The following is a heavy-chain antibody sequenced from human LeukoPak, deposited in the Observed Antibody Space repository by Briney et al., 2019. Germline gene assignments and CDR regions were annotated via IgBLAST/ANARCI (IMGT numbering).Heavy chain of an antibody. D-gene: IGHD4-23*01. Sequence: SETLSLTCAVYGGSFSGYYWSWIRQPPGKGLEWIGEINHSGSTNYNPSLKSRVTISVDTSKNQFSLKLSSVTAADTAVYYCARDFRYGGEWGQGTLVTVSS. CDR1: GGSFSGYY. V-gene: IGHV4-34*01. J-gene: IGHJ4*02. CDR3: ARDFRYGGE. CDR2: INHSGST.